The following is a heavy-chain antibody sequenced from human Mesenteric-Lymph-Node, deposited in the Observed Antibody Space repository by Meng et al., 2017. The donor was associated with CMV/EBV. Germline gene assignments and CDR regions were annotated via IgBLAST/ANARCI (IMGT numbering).Heavy chain of an antibody. CDR3: ARLGPSGGMLDP. D-gene: IGHD3-16*01. CDR2: IYYSGST. CDR1: GGSISSSSYY. J-gene: IGHJ5*02. V-gene: IGHV4-61*05. Sequence: SETLSLTCTVSGGSISSSSYYWGWIRQPPGKGLEWIGYIYYSGSTNYNPSLKSRVTISVDTSKNQFSLKLSSVTAADTAVYYCARLGPSGGMLDPWGQGTLVTVSS.